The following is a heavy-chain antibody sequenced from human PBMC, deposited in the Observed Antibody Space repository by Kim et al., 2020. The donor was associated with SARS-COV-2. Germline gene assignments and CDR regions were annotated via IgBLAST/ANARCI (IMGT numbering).Heavy chain of an antibody. J-gene: IGHJ4*02. Sequence: SETLSLTSTVSGGSISSSSYYWGWIRQPPGKGLEWIGSIYYSGSTYYNPSLKSRGTISVDTSKNQFSLKLSSVTAADTAVYYCARPSVGMYYYGLNFDYWGQGTLGTVSS. CDR3: ARPSVGMYYYGLNFDY. V-gene: IGHV4-39*01. CDR1: GGSISSSSYY. D-gene: IGHD3-10*01. CDR2: IYYSGST.